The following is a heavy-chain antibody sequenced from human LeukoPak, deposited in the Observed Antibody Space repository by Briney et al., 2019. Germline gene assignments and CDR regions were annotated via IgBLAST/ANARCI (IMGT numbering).Heavy chain of an antibody. CDR2: ISGSGGST. CDR3: AKDQEQLVPLDY. V-gene: IGHV3-23*01. Sequence: PGGSLRLSCAASGFTFSSYAMSWVRQAPGKGLEWVSGISGSGGSTYYVDSVKGRFTISRDNSKNTLYLQMNSLRAEDTAVYYCAKDQEQLVPLDYWGQGTLATVSS. D-gene: IGHD6-6*01. CDR1: GFTFSSYA. J-gene: IGHJ4*02.